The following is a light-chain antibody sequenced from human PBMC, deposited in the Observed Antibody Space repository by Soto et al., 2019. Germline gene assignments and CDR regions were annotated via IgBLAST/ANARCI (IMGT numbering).Light chain of an antibody. V-gene: IGKV1-39*01. CDR2: AAS. CDR3: QQSSGSPTWT. Sequence: DIQMTQSPSSLSASVGDRVTVTCRASQSVSSYLNWYQQKPGKAPKLLIYAASILQSGVPSRFSGGGPGTDFTLSICSLQPEDFATYYCQQSSGSPTWTFGQGTKVEI. J-gene: IGKJ1*01. CDR1: QSVSSY.